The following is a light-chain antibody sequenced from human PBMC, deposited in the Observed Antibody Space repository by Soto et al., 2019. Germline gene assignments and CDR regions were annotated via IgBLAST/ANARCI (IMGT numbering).Light chain of an antibody. V-gene: IGLV2-14*03. Sequence: QSALTQPASVSGSPGQSITISCTGTSSDVGGYNYVSWYQHHPGKAPKLMFYDVSNRPSGVSNRFSGSNSGNTASLTISGLQAEDEADYYYSSYTSSSTPGVVFGAGTKLTVL. J-gene: IGLJ2*01. CDR2: DVS. CDR3: SSYTSSSTPGVV. CDR1: SSDVGGYNY.